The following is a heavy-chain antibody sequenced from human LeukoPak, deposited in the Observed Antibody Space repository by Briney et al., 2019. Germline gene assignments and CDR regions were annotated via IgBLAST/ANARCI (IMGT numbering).Heavy chain of an antibody. V-gene: IGHV1-3*01. CDR2: INAGNGNT. D-gene: IGHD3-22*01. J-gene: IGHJ4*02. CDR3: ASLRGGYYLQGEYFDY. Sequence: GASVKVSCKASGYTFTSYAMHWVRQAPGQRLEWMGWINAGNGNTKYSQKFQGRVTITRDTSASTAYMELSSLRSEDTAVYYCASLRGGYYLQGEYFDYWGQGTLVTVSS. CDR1: GYTFTSYA.